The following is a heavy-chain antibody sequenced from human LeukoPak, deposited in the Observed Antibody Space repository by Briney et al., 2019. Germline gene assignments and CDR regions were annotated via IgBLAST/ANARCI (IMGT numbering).Heavy chain of an antibody. Sequence: SETLSLTCTVSGGSISSGSYYWSWIRQPAGKGLEWIGRIYTSGSTNYNPSLKSRATISVDTSKNQFSLKLSSVTAADTAVYYCARDRTGYYDSSGYPLDAFDIWGQGTMVTVSS. V-gene: IGHV4-61*02. CDR3: ARDRTGYYDSSGYPLDAFDI. D-gene: IGHD3-22*01. CDR1: GGSISSGSYY. J-gene: IGHJ3*02. CDR2: IYTSGST.